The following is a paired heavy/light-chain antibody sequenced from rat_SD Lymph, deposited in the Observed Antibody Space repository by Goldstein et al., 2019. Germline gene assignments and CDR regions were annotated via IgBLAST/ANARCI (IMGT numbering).Light chain of an antibody. CDR3: QQYNEYPLT. J-gene: IGKJ5*01. V-gene: IGKV16S1*01. CDR2: SGS. Sequence: DVQMTQSPSYLAASPGESVSISCKASKSISNNLAWYQEKPGKANKLLIHSGSTLQSGTPSRFSGSGSGTDFTLTIRSLEFEDFAVYYCQQYNEYPLTFGSGTKLEIK. CDR1: KSISNN.
Heavy chain of an antibody. CDR2: IIYDGSST. J-gene: IGHJ4*01. Sequence: EVQLVESGGGLVQPGRSLKLSCAASGFTFSDYAMAWVRQAPKKGLEWVATIIYDGSSTYYRDSVKGRFTISRDNAKSTLYLQMDSLRSEDMATYYCARGDYWMGVMDAWGQGASVTVSS. CDR3: ARGDYWMGVMDA. V-gene: IGHV5-17*01. CDR1: GFTFSDYA. D-gene: IGHD4-2*01.